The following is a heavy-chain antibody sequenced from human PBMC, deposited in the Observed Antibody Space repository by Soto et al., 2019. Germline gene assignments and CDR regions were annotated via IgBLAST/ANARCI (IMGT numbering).Heavy chain of an antibody. Sequence: EVQLVESGGGLVQPGGSLRLSCAASGFTFSSDWMHWVRQAAGKGLVWVSRINMDGSSTNYADSVKGRFTISRDNAKNTLYLQMNSLRAEDTAVYYCARGPPGMYGNDFWGQGALVTVSS. J-gene: IGHJ4*02. CDR1: GFTFSSDW. CDR2: INMDGSST. V-gene: IGHV3-74*01. CDR3: ARGPPGMYGNDF. D-gene: IGHD3-10*02.